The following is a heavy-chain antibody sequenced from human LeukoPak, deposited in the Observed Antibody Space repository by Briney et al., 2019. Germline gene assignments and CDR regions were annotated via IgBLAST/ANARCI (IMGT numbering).Heavy chain of an antibody. CDR3: ARGFDSSSGWYPAFDV. J-gene: IGHJ3*01. Sequence: PSETLSLTCTVSGDSINRYYWSWIRLAPGKGLEYIGYIYYTGITNYSPSLKSRVTISIDTSKKQISLKLSSVTAADTAVYFCARGFDSSSGWYPAFDVWGQGTMVTVSS. CDR1: GDSINRYY. D-gene: IGHD6-19*01. CDR2: IYYTGIT. V-gene: IGHV4-59*01.